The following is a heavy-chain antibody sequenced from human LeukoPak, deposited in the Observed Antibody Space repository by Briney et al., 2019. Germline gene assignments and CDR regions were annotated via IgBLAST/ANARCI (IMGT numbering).Heavy chain of an antibody. CDR3: ARQVRYFALTEY. CDR1: GGSISSSNYY. J-gene: IGHJ4*02. CDR2: IYYSGST. D-gene: IGHD3-9*01. V-gene: IGHV4-39*01. Sequence: PSETLSLTCTVSGGSISSSNYYWGWIRQPPGKGLEWIGSIYYSGSTHYNPSLKSRVTISVDTSKNQFSLNLSSVTAADTAVYYCARQVRYFALTEYWGQGTLVTVSS.